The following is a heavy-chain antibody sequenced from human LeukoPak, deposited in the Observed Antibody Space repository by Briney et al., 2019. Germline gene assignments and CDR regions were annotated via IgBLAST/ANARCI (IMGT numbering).Heavy chain of an antibody. D-gene: IGHD3-22*01. CDR1: GASVSCGSYY. Sequence: SETLSLTCNVSGASVSCGSYYWGWIRQPPGKGLEWIGSIYYSGSTYYNPSLKSRVTISVDTSKNQFSLKLSSVTAADTAVYYCARLENYYDSSGYYPHFDYWGQGTLVTVSS. J-gene: IGHJ4*02. CDR3: ARLENYYDSSGYYPHFDY. CDR2: IYYSGST. V-gene: IGHV4-39*01.